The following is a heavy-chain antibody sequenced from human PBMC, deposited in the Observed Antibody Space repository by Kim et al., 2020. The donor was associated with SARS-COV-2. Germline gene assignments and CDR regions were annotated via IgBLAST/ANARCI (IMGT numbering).Heavy chain of an antibody. CDR3: ARGQEDYDFWSGKSRIFDY. D-gene: IGHD3-3*01. CDR2: IYYSGST. J-gene: IGHJ4*02. V-gene: IGHV4-59*13. Sequence: SETLSLTCTVSGGSISSYYWSWIRQPPGKGLEWIGYIYYSGSTNYNPSLKSRVTISVDTSKNQFSLKLSSVTAADTAVYYCARGQEDYDFWSGKSRIFDYWGQGTLVTVSS. CDR1: GGSISSYY.